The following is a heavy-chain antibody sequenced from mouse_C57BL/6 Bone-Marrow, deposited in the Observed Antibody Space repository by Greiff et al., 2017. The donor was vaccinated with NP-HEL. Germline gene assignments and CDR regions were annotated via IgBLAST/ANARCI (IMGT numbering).Heavy chain of an antibody. J-gene: IGHJ4*01. Sequence: VQLQQSGAELVRPGASVKLSCTASGFNIKDDYMHWVKQRPEQGLEWIGWIDPENGDTEYASKFQGKATITAETSSTTAYLQLSSLTSEDTAVYYCTTTAMDYWGQGTSVTVSS. CDR1: GFNIKDDY. CDR3: TTTAMDY. CDR2: IDPENGDT. V-gene: IGHV14-4*01.